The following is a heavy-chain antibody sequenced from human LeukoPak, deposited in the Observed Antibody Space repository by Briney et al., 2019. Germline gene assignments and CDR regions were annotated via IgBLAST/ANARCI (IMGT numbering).Heavy chain of an antibody. V-gene: IGHV3-7*01. CDR2: IKQDGSET. CDR1: GFTFTNYL. Sequence: GGSLRLSCAASGFTFTNYLMTWVRQAPGKGLEWVATIKQDGSETYYVDSVKGRFTISRDNAKNSLYLQMNSLRAEDTAVYYCAELGITMIGGVWGKGTTVTISS. D-gene: IGHD3-10*02. J-gene: IGHJ6*04. CDR3: AELGITMIGGV.